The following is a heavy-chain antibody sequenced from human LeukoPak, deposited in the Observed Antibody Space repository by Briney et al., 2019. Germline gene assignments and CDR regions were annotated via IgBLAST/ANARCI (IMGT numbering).Heavy chain of an antibody. J-gene: IGHJ4*02. CDR1: KFNFA. V-gene: IGHV3-23*01. CDR2: ISGSGDST. Sequence: GGSLRLSCAASKFNFAMSWVRQTAGKGLEWVSAISGSGDSTFYADSVKGRFTISRDNAKNSLYLQMNSLRAEDTAVYYCASSRYDSSGYYGIIGYWGQGTLVTVSS. CDR3: ASSRYDSSGYYGIIGY. D-gene: IGHD3-22*01.